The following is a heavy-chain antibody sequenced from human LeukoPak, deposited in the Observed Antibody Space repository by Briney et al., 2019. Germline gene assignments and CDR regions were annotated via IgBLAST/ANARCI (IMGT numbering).Heavy chain of an antibody. CDR3: ARDYKYAFDN. Sequence: GGSLRLSCAASGFTFTTYWMHWVRQAPGKGLEWISYIGISSGNTKYADSVKGRFTISGDKAKNSLYLQMNSLRVEDTAVYYCARDYKYAFDNWGQGTLVTVSS. J-gene: IGHJ4*02. V-gene: IGHV3-48*01. D-gene: IGHD5-24*01. CDR1: GFTFTTYW. CDR2: IGISSGNT.